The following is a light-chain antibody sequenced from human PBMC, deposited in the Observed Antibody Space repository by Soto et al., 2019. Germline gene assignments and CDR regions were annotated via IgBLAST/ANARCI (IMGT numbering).Light chain of an antibody. V-gene: IGKV3D-15*01. CDR1: ETISSY. Sequence: EIMMTQSPATLSVSPGERVTLSCRATETISSYLAWYQQRPGQAPRLLIYGASIRATGVPARFSGSGSGSEFTLTISSLQSDDFGIYYCQHFKNWPPTVTFGPGTKVDLK. J-gene: IGKJ3*01. CDR3: QHFKNWPPTVT. CDR2: GAS.